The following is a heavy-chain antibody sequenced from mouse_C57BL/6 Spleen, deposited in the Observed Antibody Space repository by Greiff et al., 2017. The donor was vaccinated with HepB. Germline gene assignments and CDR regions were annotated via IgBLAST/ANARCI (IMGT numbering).Heavy chain of an antibody. D-gene: IGHD2-2*01. CDR1: GYTFTDYN. CDR2: INPNNGGT. J-gene: IGHJ1*03. V-gene: IGHV1-22*01. CDR3: ASSMVTTRWYFDV. Sequence: VQLKQSGPELVKPGASVKMSCKASGYTFTDYNMHWVKQSHGKSLEWIGYINPNNGGTSYNQKFKGKATLTVNKSSSTAYMELRRLTSEDSAVYYCASSMVTTRWYFDVWGTGTTVTVSS.